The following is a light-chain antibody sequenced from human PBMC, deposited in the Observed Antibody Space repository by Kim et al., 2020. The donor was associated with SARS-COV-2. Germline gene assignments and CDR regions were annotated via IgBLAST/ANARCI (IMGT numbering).Light chain of an antibody. CDR3: QSRDSGGNVV. CDR2: GRN. J-gene: IGLJ2*01. V-gene: IGLV3-19*01. CDR1: SLRTYY. Sequence: SSELTQDPAVSVALGQTVKITCQGDSLRTYYATWYQQKPRQAPLLVIYGRNDRPSRIPDRFSGSASGNTASLTISGAQAEDEADFYCQSRDSGGNVVFGGGTQLTVL.